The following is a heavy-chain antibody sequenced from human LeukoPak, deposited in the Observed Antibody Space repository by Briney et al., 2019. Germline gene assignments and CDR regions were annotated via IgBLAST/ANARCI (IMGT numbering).Heavy chain of an antibody. D-gene: IGHD3-22*01. CDR3: ARAVPASDYYDSSGYFGY. CDR1: GNTFTSYY. J-gene: IGHJ4*02. CDR2: INPSGGST. Sequence: GASVKVSCKASGNTFTSYYMHWVRQAPGQGLEWMGIINPSGGSTSYAQKFQGRVTMTRDTSTSTVYMELSSLRSEDTAVYYCARAVPASDYYDSSGYFGYWGQGTLVTVSS. V-gene: IGHV1-46*01.